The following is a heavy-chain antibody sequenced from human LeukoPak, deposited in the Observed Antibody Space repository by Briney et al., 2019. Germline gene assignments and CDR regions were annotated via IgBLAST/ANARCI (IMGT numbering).Heavy chain of an antibody. J-gene: IGHJ4*02. D-gene: IGHD4-17*01. CDR2: IYTSGST. CDR3: ASLDYGDYSRDY. V-gene: IGHV4-61*02. CDR1: GGSISSGSYY. Sequence: SQTLSLNGTVSGGSISSGSYYWRWIRQPAGKGLEWIGRIYTSGSTNYNPSLKSRVTISVDTSTNQVSLKLSSVTAADTAVYYCASLDYGDYSRDYWGQGTLVTVSS.